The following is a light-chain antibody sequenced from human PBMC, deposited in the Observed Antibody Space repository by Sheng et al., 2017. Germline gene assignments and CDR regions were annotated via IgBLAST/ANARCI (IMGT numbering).Light chain of an antibody. V-gene: IGLV2-23*01. CDR1: SSDVGYYDL. J-gene: IGLJ1*01. CDR2: EGT. CDR3: CSFSGSTTSLV. Sequence: QSALTQPASVSGSPGQSITISCTGTSSDVGYYDLVSWYQQHPDKAPKVMIYEGTKRPSGVSYRFSGSKSGNTASLTISGLQAEDEAEYYCCSFSGSTTSLVFGTGTKVTVL.